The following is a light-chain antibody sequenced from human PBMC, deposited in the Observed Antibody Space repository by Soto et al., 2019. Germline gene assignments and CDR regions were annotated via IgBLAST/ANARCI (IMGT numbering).Light chain of an antibody. CDR2: GAS. V-gene: IGKV3-15*01. CDR3: QQYNKWPWT. Sequence: EIVMTQFPATLSESPGERVTLSCRASQSVSTNVAWCQQKPGQAPRLLIYGASPRATGIPASFSGRGSGTEFSLTISSLQSEDFAVYYCQQYNKWPWTFGQGTKVDIK. CDR1: QSVSTN. J-gene: IGKJ1*01.